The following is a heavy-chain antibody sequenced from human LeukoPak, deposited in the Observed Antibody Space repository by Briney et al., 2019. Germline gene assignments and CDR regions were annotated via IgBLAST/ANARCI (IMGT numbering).Heavy chain of an antibody. CDR3: ARGVMGVYFDY. V-gene: IGHV4-34*01. J-gene: IGHJ4*02. D-gene: IGHD2-8*01. CDR1: GGSFSGYY. Sequence: PSETLSLTCAVYGGSFSGYYWSWIRQPPGKGLEWIGEINRSGSTNYNPSLKSRVTISVDTSKNQFSLKLSSVTAADTAVYYCARGVMGVYFDYWGQGTLVTVSS. CDR2: INRSGST.